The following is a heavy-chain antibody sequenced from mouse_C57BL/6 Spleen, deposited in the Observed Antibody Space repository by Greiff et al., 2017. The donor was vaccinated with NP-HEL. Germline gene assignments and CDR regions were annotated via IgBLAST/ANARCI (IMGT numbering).Heavy chain of an antibody. Sequence: EVQLQQSGPELVKPGASVKISCKASGYTFTDYYMNWVKQSHGKSLEWIGDINPNNGGTSYNQKFKGKATLTVDKSSSTAYMELRSLTSEDSAVYYCARYGMVTTGMDFDYWGQGTTLTVSS. CDR2: INPNNGGT. CDR1: GYTFTDYY. J-gene: IGHJ2*01. CDR3: ARYGMVTTGMDFDY. D-gene: IGHD2-3*01. V-gene: IGHV1-26*01.